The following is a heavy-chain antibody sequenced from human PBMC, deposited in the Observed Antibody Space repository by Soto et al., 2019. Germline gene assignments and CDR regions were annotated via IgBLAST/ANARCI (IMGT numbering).Heavy chain of an antibody. D-gene: IGHD1-1*01. Sequence: GASVKVSCKASGLTFSHHSIHWVRQAPGQRLEWMGWINADNGYTKYSQKFQGRVTITWDTSAKTAYMELSSLRSEDTGIYYCIRGNEAGLWFDPWGQGTQVTVSS. CDR2: INADNGYT. CDR1: GLTFSHHS. CDR3: IRGNEAGLWFDP. V-gene: IGHV1-3*01. J-gene: IGHJ5*02.